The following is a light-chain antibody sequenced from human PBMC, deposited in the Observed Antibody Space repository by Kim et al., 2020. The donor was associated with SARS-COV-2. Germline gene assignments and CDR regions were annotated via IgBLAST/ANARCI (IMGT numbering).Light chain of an antibody. J-gene: IGKJ1*01. CDR1: QSISTN. Sequence: EIVMTQSPATLSVSPGERVTLSCTASQSISTNFAWYQQKPGQAPRLLIYDASTRATGIPARFSGSGSGTEFTLVISGLQSEDFAVYYCQQYDTWPPWTFGQGTKVDIK. CDR3: QQYDTWPPWT. V-gene: IGKV3D-15*01. CDR2: DAS.